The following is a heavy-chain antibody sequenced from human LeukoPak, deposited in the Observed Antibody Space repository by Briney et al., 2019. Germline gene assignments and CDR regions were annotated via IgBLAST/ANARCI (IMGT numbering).Heavy chain of an antibody. V-gene: IGHV3-7*01. CDR2: IKQDGSEK. CDR3: ARAPPGGLGGFDY. D-gene: IGHD3-16*01. J-gene: IGHJ4*02. Sequence: GGSLRLSCAASGFTFSSYWMTWFRQAPGKGLEWVAIIKQDGSEKYYVDSVQGRLTISRDNAKSSLYLQMSSLRAEDTAVYYCARAPPGGLGGFDYWGQGTLVTVSS. CDR1: GFTFSSYW.